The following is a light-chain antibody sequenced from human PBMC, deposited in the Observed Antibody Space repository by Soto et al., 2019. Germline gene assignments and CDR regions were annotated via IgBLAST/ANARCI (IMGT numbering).Light chain of an antibody. CDR1: HTFSSSS. CDR3: QQYGSSPRT. V-gene: IGKV3-20*01. J-gene: IGKJ1*01. CDR2: DAS. Sequence: GLTQSPGTLSLSPGERATLSCRASHTFSSSSLAWYQQKRGQAPRLLIYDASTRATGIPDRFSGSGSGTDFTLTISRLEPEDFAVYFCQQYGSSPRTFGQGTKVDFK.